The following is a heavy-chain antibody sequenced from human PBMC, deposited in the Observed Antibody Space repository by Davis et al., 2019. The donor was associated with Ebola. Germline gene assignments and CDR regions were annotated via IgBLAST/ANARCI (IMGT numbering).Heavy chain of an antibody. CDR1: GGSISSGGYY. D-gene: IGHD3-9*01. CDR3: ATGRDILTSDPWFDP. CDR2: IYYSGST. J-gene: IGHJ5*02. V-gene: IGHV4-61*08. Sequence: SETLSLTCTVSGGSISSGGYYWSWIRQHPGKGLEWIGYIYYSGSTNYNPALKSRVTISVDTSKNQFSLKLSSVTAADTAVYYCATGRDILTSDPWFDPWGQGTLVTVSS.